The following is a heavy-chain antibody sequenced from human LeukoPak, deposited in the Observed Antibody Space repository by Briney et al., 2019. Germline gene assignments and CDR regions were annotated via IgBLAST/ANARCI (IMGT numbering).Heavy chain of an antibody. J-gene: IGHJ6*02. CDR2: IYTSGST. Sequence: SETLSLTCTVSGGSISSYYWSWIRQPAGKGLEWIGRIYTSGSTNYNPSLKSRVTMSVDTSKNQFSLKLSSVTAADTAVYYCARGGEGYYDSSGYHRDYYYYYYGMEVWGQGTTVTVSS. V-gene: IGHV4-4*07. D-gene: IGHD3-22*01. CDR1: GGSISSYY. CDR3: ARGGEGYYDSSGYHRDYYYYYYGMEV.